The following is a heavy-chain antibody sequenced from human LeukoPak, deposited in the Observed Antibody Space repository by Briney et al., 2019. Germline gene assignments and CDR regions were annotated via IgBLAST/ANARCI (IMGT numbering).Heavy chain of an antibody. CDR3: ASVGGGSPY. V-gene: IGHV4-38-2*02. D-gene: IGHD3-16*01. J-gene: IGHJ4*02. CDR1: GYSISSGYF. Sequence: SETLSLTCTVSGYSISSGYFRSWIRQPRGKGLELIESIYGSGTTYYDPPLRSRVSISADTSKNLFSLELSSVTAADTAVYYCASVGGGSPYWGQGTLVTVSS. CDR2: IYGSGTT.